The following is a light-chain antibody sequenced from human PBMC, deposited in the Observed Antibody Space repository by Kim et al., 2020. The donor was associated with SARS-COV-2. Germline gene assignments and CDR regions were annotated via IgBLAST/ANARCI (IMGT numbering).Light chain of an antibody. V-gene: IGLV3-1*01. CDR3: QAWDSRTGVV. CDR2: QDS. J-gene: IGLJ2*01. CDR1: ILEDKS. Sequence: PEPRASITRWGDILEDKSAWWYQHRPGQSPGRLIYQDSKRPSGIPERFSGCHVGNTATLTISGTQAMDEADYNCQAWDSRTGVVFGGGTQLTVL.